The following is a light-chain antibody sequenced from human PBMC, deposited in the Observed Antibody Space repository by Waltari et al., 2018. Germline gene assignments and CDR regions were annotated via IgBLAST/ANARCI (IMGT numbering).Light chain of an antibody. V-gene: IGKV1-5*03. CDR2: KAS. Sequence: DIQMTQSPSTLSASVGDRVTITCRTSQSISIWLAWYQQKPGKAPKLLIYKASSLERDVPSRFSGSGSGTEFTLTISSLQPDDIATFYCQHYSSYPPTFGGGTKVEIK. CDR3: QHYSSYPPT. CDR1: QSISIW. J-gene: IGKJ4*01.